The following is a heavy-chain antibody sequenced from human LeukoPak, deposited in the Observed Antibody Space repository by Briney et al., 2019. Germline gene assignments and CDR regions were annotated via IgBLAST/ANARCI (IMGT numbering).Heavy chain of an antibody. CDR2: ISSNGGST. CDR3: ARGGIAVAAD. D-gene: IGHD6-19*01. V-gene: IGHV3-64*01. Sequence: GGSLRLSCAASGFTFSSYAMHWVRQAPGKGLEYASAISSNGGSTYYANSVKGRFTISRDNSKNTLYLQMGSLRAEDMAVYYCARGGIAVAADWGQGTLVTVSS. J-gene: IGHJ4*02. CDR1: GFTFSSYA.